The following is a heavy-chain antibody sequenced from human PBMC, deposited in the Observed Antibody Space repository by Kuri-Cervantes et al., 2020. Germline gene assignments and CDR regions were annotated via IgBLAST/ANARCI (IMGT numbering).Heavy chain of an antibody. CDR3: ARDRDPLAVAGYCFDY. CDR1: GFTFSSYG. CDR2: ISYDGSNK. D-gene: IGHD6-19*01. J-gene: IGHJ4*02. Sequence: GGSLRLSCAASGFTFSSYGMHWVRQAPGKGLEWVAVISYDGSNKYYADSVKGRFTISRDNSKNTLYLQMNSLRAEDTAVYYCARDRDPLAVAGYCFDYWGQGTLVTVSS. V-gene: IGHV3-30*03.